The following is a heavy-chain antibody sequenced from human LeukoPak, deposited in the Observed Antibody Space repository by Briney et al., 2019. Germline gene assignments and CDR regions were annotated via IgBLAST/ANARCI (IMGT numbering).Heavy chain of an antibody. CDR3: ARISLTGYAPISGYFDY. Sequence: VASVKVSCKASGYTFTGYYMHWVRQAPGQGLEWMGWINPNSGGTNYAQKFQGRVTMTTDTSTSTAYMELRSLRSDDTAVYYCARISLTGYAPISGYFDYWGQGTLVTVSS. D-gene: IGHD3-9*01. CDR2: INPNSGGT. V-gene: IGHV1-2*02. J-gene: IGHJ4*02. CDR1: GYTFTGYY.